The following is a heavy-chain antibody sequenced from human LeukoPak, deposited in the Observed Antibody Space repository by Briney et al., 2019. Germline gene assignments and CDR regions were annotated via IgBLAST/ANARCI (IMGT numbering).Heavy chain of an antibody. CDR2: ISSSSSYI. D-gene: IGHD6-6*01. V-gene: IGHV3-21*01. J-gene: IGHJ4*02. Sequence: GGSLRLSCAASGFTFSSYSMNWVRQAPGKGLEWVSSISSSSSYIYYADSVKGRFTISRDNAKNSLYLQMNSLRAEDTAVYYCAREGRVAAHPSCYFDYWGQGTLVTVSS. CDR1: GFTFSSYS. CDR3: AREGRVAAHPSCYFDY.